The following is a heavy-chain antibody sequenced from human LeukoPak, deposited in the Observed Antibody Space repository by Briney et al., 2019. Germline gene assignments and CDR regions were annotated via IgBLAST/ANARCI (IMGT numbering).Heavy chain of an antibody. CDR1: GFRFDDYA. D-gene: IGHD5/OR15-5a*01. Sequence: GGSLRLSCAASGFRFDDYAMEWVRQAPGKSLKWVSLISGDGDRTYYAESVKGRFTISRDNSKNSLYLQMNSLRTEDTALYYCARDRLKEDDALDLWGQGTMVTVSS. J-gene: IGHJ3*01. V-gene: IGHV3-43*02. CDR2: ISGDGDRT. CDR3: ARDRLKEDDALDL.